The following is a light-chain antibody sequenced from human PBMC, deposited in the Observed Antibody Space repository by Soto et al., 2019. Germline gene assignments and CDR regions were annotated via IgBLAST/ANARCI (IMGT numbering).Light chain of an antibody. J-gene: IGKJ3*01. Sequence: DIQLTQSPSFLSASVGDRVTITCRASQGISSYLAWYQQKPGKAPKLLIYAASTLQSGVPSRFSGSGSGTEFTLTLSILQPEDFATYYCQQLNSYPQTFGPGTKVDIK. CDR1: QGISSY. CDR3: QQLNSYPQT. V-gene: IGKV1-9*01. CDR2: AAS.